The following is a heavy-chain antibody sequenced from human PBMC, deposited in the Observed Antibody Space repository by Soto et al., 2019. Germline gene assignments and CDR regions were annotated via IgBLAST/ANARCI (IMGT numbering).Heavy chain of an antibody. CDR2: ISSSSSYI. CDR3: AREANYPNWFDP. V-gene: IGHV3-21*01. D-gene: IGHD1-7*01. J-gene: IGHJ5*02. CDR1: GCTLSSYS. Sequence: EVQLVESGGGLVKPGGSLRLSCAASGCTLSSYSMNWVRQAPGKGLEWVSSISSSSSYIYYADSVKGRFTISRDNAKNSLYLQMNSLRAEDTAVYYCAREANYPNWFDPWGQGTLVTVSS.